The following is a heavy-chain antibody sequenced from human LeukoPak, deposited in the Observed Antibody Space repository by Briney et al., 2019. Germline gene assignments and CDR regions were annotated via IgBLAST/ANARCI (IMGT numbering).Heavy chain of an antibody. CDR3: TTILYGANGFDY. Sequence: SETLSLTCTFSGASISNYYCSWIRQPPGKGLEWIGYIHYSGIINYNPSLRGRATMSVDTSKNQLSPKVSSVTAADTAVYYCTTILYGANGFDYWGQGTLVTVSP. J-gene: IGHJ4*02. CDR1: GASISNYY. D-gene: IGHD4/OR15-4a*01. CDR2: IHYSGII. V-gene: IGHV4-59*01.